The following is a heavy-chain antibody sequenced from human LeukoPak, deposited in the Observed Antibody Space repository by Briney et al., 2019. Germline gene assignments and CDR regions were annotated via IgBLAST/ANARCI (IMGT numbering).Heavy chain of an antibody. CDR2: VFYSGST. CDR1: GGSISSGSYY. D-gene: IGHD6-6*01. J-gene: IGHJ4*02. Sequence: SETLSLTCTVSGGSISSGSYYWGWIRQPPGKGLSWIGSVFYSGSTYYNPSLKSRVTMSVDTSKNQFSLRLSSVTAADTAVYYCARHGAARPSDYWGRGTLVTVSS. V-gene: IGHV4-39*01. CDR3: ARHGAARPSDY.